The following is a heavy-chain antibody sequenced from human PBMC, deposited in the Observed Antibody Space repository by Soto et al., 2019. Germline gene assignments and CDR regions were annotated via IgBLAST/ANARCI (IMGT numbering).Heavy chain of an antibody. CDR2: ISYDGSNK. Sequence: QVQLVESGGGVVQPGRSLSLSCVASGFTFSDYAMHWVRQAPGEGLEWVAFISYDGSNKNYADSVKGRFTISRDSSKITLCLQMDSLRADDTAAYYWARAGATFSSYFAYWGQGALVTVSS. J-gene: IGHJ4*02. CDR1: GFTFSDYA. CDR3: ARAGATFSSYFAY. D-gene: IGHD1-26*01. V-gene: IGHV3-30-3*01.